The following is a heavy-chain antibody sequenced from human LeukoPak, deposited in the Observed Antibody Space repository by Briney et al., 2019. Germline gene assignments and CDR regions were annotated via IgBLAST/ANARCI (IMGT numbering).Heavy chain of an antibody. CDR3: ARGTSYCSGGSCYSYYYGMDV. J-gene: IGHJ6*02. D-gene: IGHD2-15*01. V-gene: IGHV4-59*01. CDR2: IYYSGST. Sequence: SETLSLTCTVSGGSISSYYWSWIRQPPGKGLEWIGYIYYSGSTKYNPSLKSRVTISVDTSKNQFSLELSSVTAADTAVYYCARGTSYCSGGSCYSYYYGMDVWGQGTTVTVSS. CDR1: GGSISSYY.